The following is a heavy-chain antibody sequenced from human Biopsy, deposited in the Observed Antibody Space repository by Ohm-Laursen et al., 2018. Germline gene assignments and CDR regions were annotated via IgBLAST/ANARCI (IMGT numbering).Heavy chain of an antibody. CDR2: IKNSENYT. J-gene: IGHJ6*02. CDR3: ARESALKWYQSLSYFNGMDV. V-gene: IGHV3-21*01. D-gene: IGHD2-2*01. CDR1: GFRFSLYS. Sequence: SLRLSCAASGFRFSLYSMNWVRQAPGKGLEWVSSIKNSENYTYYADSVKGRFIISRDNAKNSLYLQMNGLRVEDTAVYYCARESALKWYQSLSYFNGMDVWGQGTTVTVSS.